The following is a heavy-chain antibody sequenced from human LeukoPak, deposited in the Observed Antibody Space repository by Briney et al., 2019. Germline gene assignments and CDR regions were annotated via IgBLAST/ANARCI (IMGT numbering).Heavy chain of an antibody. CDR3: AGNSCSGGSCYDNRGYFDY. D-gene: IGHD2-15*01. CDR1: GGSFSGYY. CDR2: INHSGST. J-gene: IGHJ4*02. Sequence: SETLSLTCAVYGGSFSGYYWSWIRQPPGKGLEWIGEINHSGSTDYNPSLKSRVTISVDTSKNQFSLKLSSVTAADTAVYFCAGNSCSGGSCYDNRGYFDYWGQGTLVTVSS. V-gene: IGHV4-34*01.